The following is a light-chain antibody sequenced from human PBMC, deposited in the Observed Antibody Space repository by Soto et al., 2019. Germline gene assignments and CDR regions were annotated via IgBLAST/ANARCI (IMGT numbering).Light chain of an antibody. J-gene: IGLJ2*01. Sequence: QSALTQPASVSGSPGQSITISCTGTSSDVGRYNLVSWYQQYPDKAPKLMIYEGRERSSGVSNCFSGSKSGNTASLTISGLQAEDEADYYCSSYAGSSTFVVFGGGTKLTVL. CDR1: SSDVGRYNL. CDR2: EGR. CDR3: SSYAGSSTFVV. V-gene: IGLV2-23*03.